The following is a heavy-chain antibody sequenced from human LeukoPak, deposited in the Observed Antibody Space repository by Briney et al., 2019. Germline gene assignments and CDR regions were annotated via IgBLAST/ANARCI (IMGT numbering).Heavy chain of an antibody. CDR3: ARHSQFHFDY. CDR2: IRKKPNSYTT. CDR1: GFTFSDHF. J-gene: IGHJ4*02. Sequence: PGGSLRLSCAASGFTFSDHFMDWVRQAPGKGLEWVGRIRKKPNSYTTEYAASVKGRFTISRDDSKNSLYLQMNSLEAEDTGVYYCARHSQFHFDYWGQGTLVSVSS. V-gene: IGHV3-72*01. D-gene: IGHD6-13*01.